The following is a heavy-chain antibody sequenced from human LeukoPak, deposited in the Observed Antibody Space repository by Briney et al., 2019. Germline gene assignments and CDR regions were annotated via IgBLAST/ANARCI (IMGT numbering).Heavy chain of an antibody. D-gene: IGHD6-19*01. Sequence: ASVKVSCKASGYTFTDYDFQWVPQAPGQGLEWLGWLNPNSGATKYAEKFQGKVTMTRDTSISTAYMELSRLRSDDTAVYYCARGYSSGWYVGHWGQGTLVTVSS. J-gene: IGHJ5*02. CDR3: ARGYSSGWYVGH. V-gene: IGHV1-2*02. CDR2: LNPNSGAT. CDR1: GYTFTDYD.